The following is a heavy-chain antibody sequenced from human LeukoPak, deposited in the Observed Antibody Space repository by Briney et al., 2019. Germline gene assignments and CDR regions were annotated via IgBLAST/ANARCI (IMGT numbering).Heavy chain of an antibody. CDR1: GFPFSPYW. Sequence: GGSLRLSCAASGFPFSPYWMNWVRQAPGKGLVWVSRVNGDGTNTSYADSVKGRFTISRDNAKNSLYLQMNSLRAEDTAVYYCARASGYSYGPLFDYWGQGTLVTVSS. V-gene: IGHV3-74*01. J-gene: IGHJ4*02. D-gene: IGHD5-18*01. CDR2: VNGDGTNT. CDR3: ARASGYSYGPLFDY.